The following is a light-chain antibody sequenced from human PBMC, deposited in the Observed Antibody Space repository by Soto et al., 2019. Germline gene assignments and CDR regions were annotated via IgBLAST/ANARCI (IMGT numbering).Light chain of an antibody. CDR2: EVT. J-gene: IGLJ2*01. Sequence: QSALTQPASVSGSPGQSITISCTGTSSDIGADDFVSWYQHHPDKTPKLIIFEVTYRPTGISHRFSASKSGNTASLTISGLEAEDEAFYSCSSYRMTTVPHVVFGGGTKLTVL. V-gene: IGLV2-14*01. CDR3: SSYRMTTVPHVV. CDR1: SSDIGADDF.